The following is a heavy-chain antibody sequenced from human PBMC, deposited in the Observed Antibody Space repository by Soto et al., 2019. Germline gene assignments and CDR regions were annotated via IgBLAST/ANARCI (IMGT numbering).Heavy chain of an antibody. Sequence: GGSLRLSCAASGFTFSSYAMSWVRQAPGKGLEWVSAISGSGGSTYYADSVKGRFTISRDNSKNTLYLQMNSLRAEDTAVYYCAKDHFRWELMILGGMDVWGQGTTVTVSS. J-gene: IGHJ6*02. CDR1: GFTFSSYA. CDR2: ISGSGGST. CDR3: AKDHFRWELMILGGMDV. D-gene: IGHD1-26*01. V-gene: IGHV3-23*01.